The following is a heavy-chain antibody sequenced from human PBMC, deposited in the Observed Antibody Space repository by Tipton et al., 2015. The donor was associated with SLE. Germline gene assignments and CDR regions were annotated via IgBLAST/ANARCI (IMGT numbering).Heavy chain of an antibody. D-gene: IGHD5-12*01. J-gene: IGHJ3*02. Sequence: QVQLVQSGAEVKKPGASVKVSCKASGYTFTSYDINWVRQATGQGLEWMGWMNPNSGNTGYAQKFQGRVTMTRNTSISTAYMELSSLRSEDTAVYYCAISGYDLHYDAFDIWGQGTMVTVSS. CDR2: MNPNSGNT. CDR1: GYTFTSYD. CDR3: AISGYDLHYDAFDI. V-gene: IGHV1-8*01.